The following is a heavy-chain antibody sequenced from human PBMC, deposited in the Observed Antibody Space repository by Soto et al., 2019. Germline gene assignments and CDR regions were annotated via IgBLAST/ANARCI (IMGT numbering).Heavy chain of an antibody. V-gene: IGHV3-11*01. CDR3: ASGYYDFWSGYSIPYYFDY. CDR1: GFTFSDYY. Sequence: PGGSLRLSCAASGFTFSDYYMSWIRQAPGKGLEWVSYISSSGSTIYYADSVKGRFTISRDNAKNSLYLQMNSLRAEDTAVYYCASGYYDFWSGYSIPYYFDYWGQGTLVTVSS. CDR2: ISSSGSTI. D-gene: IGHD3-3*01. J-gene: IGHJ4*02.